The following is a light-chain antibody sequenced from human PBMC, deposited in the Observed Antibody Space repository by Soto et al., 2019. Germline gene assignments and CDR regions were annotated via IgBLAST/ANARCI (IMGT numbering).Light chain of an antibody. CDR1: SSNIGRNT. Sequence: QSVLTQPPSASGTPGQRVTISCSGSSSNIGRNTVNWYQQLPGTAPKLLIYSNDQRPSGVPDRFSGSKSGTSASLAIDGLQSDDEADYYCAAWDDSLNGPVFGGGTQLTVL. J-gene: IGLJ2*01. V-gene: IGLV1-44*01. CDR2: SND. CDR3: AAWDDSLNGPV.